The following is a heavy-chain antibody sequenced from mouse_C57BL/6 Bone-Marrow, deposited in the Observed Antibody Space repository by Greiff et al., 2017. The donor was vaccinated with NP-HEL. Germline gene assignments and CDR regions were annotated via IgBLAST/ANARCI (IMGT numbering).Heavy chain of an antibody. CDR1: GYTFTSYW. V-gene: IGHV1-53*01. J-gene: IGHJ3*01. D-gene: IGHD2-3*01. Sequence: VQLQQPGTELVKPGASVKLSCKASGYTFTSYWMHWVKQRPGQGLEWIGNINPSNGGTNYNEKFKSKATLTVDKSSSTAYMQISSLTSDDSAVYYCAIVGGYYEGFAYWGQGTLVTVSS. CDR3: AIVGGYYEGFAY. CDR2: INPSNGGT.